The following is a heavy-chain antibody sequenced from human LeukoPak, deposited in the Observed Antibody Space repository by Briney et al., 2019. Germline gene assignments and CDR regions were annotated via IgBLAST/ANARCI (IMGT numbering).Heavy chain of an antibody. J-gene: IGHJ4*02. CDR2: IYHSGST. V-gene: IGHV4-38-2*02. D-gene: IGHD5-18*01. Sequence: SETLSLTCTVSGGSISSGYYWGWIRQPPGKGLEWIGSIYHSGSTYYNPSLKSRVTISVDTSKNQFSLKLSSVTAADTAVYYCARRRSAMASPYGDYWGQGTLVTVSS. CDR1: GGSISSGYY. CDR3: ARRRSAMASPYGDY.